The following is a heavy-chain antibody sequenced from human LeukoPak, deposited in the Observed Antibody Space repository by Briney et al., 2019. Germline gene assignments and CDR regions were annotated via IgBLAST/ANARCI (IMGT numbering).Heavy chain of an antibody. CDR3: ARTGLVIGWWFDP. Sequence: PSETLSLTCTVSGGSISSYYWSWIRQPPGKGLEWIGHIYYSGRTNYNPPLKSRVTISVDTSKNQFSLKLSSVTAADTAVYYCARTGLVIGWWFDPWGQGTLVTVSS. D-gene: IGHD6-19*01. J-gene: IGHJ5*02. CDR2: IYYSGRT. CDR1: GGSISSYY. V-gene: IGHV4-59*01.